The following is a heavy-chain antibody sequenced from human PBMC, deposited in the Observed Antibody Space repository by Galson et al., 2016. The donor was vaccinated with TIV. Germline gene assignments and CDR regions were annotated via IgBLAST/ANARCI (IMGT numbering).Heavy chain of an antibody. J-gene: IGHJ4*02. CDR2: ISGGNSYI. CDR1: GFTFSSHT. Sequence: SLRLSCAASGFTFSSHTMNWVRQAPGTGLELVSSISGGNSYIYYADSVKGRFTISRDNAKNSLFLQMNSLRGEDTAVSYCTRVPQTYSSSRYDFDYWGQGALVTVSS. D-gene: IGHD6-13*01. V-gene: IGHV3-21*01. CDR3: TRVPQTYSSSRYDFDY.